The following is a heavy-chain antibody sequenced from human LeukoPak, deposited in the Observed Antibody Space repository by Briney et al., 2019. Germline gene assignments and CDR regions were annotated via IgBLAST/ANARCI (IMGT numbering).Heavy chain of an antibody. V-gene: IGHV1-46*01. CDR2: INPSGGST. Sequence: ASVKVSCKASGYTFTSYYMHWLRQAPGQGLEWMGIINPSGGSTSYAQKFQGRVTMTRDKSTSTVYMELSSLRFEDTAVYYCVREVAAAGDYWGQGTLVTVSS. D-gene: IGHD6-13*01. CDR3: VREVAAAGDY. J-gene: IGHJ4*02. CDR1: GYTFTSYY.